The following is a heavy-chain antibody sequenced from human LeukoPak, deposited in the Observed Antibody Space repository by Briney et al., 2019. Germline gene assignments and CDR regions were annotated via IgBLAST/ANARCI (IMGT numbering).Heavy chain of an antibody. Sequence: SETLSLTCTVSGGSISSSSYYWGWIRQPPGKGLEWIGSIYYSGSTYYNPSLKSRVTISVDTSKNQFSLKLSSVTAADTAVYYCARGRAIHCFDYWGQGTLVTVSS. J-gene: IGHJ4*02. CDR3: ARGRAIHCFDY. D-gene: IGHD2-2*02. V-gene: IGHV4-39*07. CDR2: IYYSGST. CDR1: GGSISSSSYY.